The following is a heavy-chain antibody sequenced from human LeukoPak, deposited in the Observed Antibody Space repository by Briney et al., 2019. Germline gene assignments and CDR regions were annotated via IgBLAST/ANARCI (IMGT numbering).Heavy chain of an antibody. J-gene: IGHJ4*02. Sequence: GGSLRLSCEASGFXFSSYAIHWVRQAPGRGLEWVALISYDAYNNFYADSVKGRFTISRDIAKNTLYLQMNSLRAEDTAVYYCARARGHYCSGGSCYGPFDYWGQGTLVTVSS. CDR3: ARARGHYCSGGSCYGPFDY. D-gene: IGHD2-15*01. V-gene: IGHV3-30-3*01. CDR2: ISYDAYNN. CDR1: GFXFSSYA.